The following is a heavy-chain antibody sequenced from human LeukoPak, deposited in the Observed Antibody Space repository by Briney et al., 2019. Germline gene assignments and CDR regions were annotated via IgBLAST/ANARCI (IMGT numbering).Heavy chain of an antibody. Sequence: SVKVSCKASGFTFTSSAVQWVRQARGQRLEWIGWIVVGSGNTNYAQKFQERVTITRDMSTSTAYMELSSLRSEDTAVYYCAALLYGDYYYYYMDVWGKGTTVTVSS. CDR2: IVVGSGNT. V-gene: IGHV1-58*01. CDR3: AALLYGDYYYYYMDV. J-gene: IGHJ6*03. CDR1: GFTFTSSA. D-gene: IGHD4-17*01.